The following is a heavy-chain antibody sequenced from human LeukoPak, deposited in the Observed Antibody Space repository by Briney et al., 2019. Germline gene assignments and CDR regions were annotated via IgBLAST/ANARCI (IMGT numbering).Heavy chain of an antibody. Sequence: GGSLRLSCAASGFTFSSYAMHWVRQAPGKGLEWVAVISYDGSNKYYADSVKGRFTISRDNSKNTLYLQMNSLRAEDTAVYYCARGFCSSTSCYFLDAFDIWGQGTMVTGSS. D-gene: IGHD2-2*01. CDR1: GFTFSSYA. J-gene: IGHJ3*02. V-gene: IGHV3-30*01. CDR3: ARGFCSSTSCYFLDAFDI. CDR2: ISYDGSNK.